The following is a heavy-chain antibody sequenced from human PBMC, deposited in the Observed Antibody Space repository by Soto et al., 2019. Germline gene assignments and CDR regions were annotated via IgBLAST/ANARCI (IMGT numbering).Heavy chain of an antibody. V-gene: IGHV1-69*13. CDR3: AREPRNMITTRFDY. D-gene: IGHD3-16*01. CDR1: GGTFSSYA. CDR2: IIPIFGTA. J-gene: IGHJ4*02. Sequence: ASVKVSCKASGGTFSSYAISWVRQAPGQGLEWMGGIIPIFGTANYAQKFQGRVTITADESTSTAYMELSSLRSEDTAVYYCAREPRNMITTRFDYWGQGTLVTVSS.